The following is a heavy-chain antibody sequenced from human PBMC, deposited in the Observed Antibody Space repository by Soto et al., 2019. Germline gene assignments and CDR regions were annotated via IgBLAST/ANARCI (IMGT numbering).Heavy chain of an antibody. Sequence: SETLSLTCAVSGGSITSGTADSWSCIRQPRGRGRERIGTIGDRGTTTYNPSLKSRLTKPVYKCNAQFSLRLSSVTAADMAVYYCATAVAPYLGTWFDPGGQGILVTVCS. CDR3: ATAVAPYLGTWFDP. D-gene: IGHD2-21*01. V-gene: IGHV4-30-2*01. CDR2: IGDRGTT. CDR1: GGSITSGTADS. J-gene: IGHJ5*02.